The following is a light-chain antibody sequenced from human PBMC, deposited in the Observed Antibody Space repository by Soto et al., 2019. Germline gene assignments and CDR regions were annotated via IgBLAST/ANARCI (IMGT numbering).Light chain of an antibody. J-gene: IGKJ1*01. CDR2: TAS. V-gene: IGKV1-27*01. CDR3: QKYNGVPWT. CDR1: QGIGNY. Sequence: DIQMTQSPSALSASVGDRVTITCRASQGIGNYLAWYQQKPGKVPKVLIYTASTLQSGVPSRFSGSGSGTDFTLTISSLQTEDVASYYCQKYNGVPWTFGQGTKVEIK.